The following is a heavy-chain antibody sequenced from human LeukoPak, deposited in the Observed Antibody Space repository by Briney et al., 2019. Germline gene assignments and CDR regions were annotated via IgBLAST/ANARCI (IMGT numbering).Heavy chain of an antibody. CDR2: IKEDGSHE. CDR3: ASLYCSSISCGAFDI. V-gene: IGHV3-7*01. J-gene: IGHJ3*02. CDR1: GFTFSSYW. Sequence: GGSLRLSCAASGFTFSSYWMNWVRQAPGKGLEWVANIKEDGSHENYVDSVKGRFTISRDNAKNSLYLQVNSLRAEDTAVYYCASLYCSSISCGAFDIWGQGTMVTVSS. D-gene: IGHD2-2*01.